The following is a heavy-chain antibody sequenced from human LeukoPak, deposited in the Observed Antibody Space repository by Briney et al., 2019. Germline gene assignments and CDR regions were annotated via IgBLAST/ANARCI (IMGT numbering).Heavy chain of an antibody. Sequence: PGGSLRLSCAASGFTFSSYAVSWVRQAPGMGLEWVSGISGSGSPTHYADSVKGRFAISRDNSKNTVYLQMNSLRAEDTAVYYCAKENGDLYEYCGFTSCPDNWFDPWGQGTLVTVSS. V-gene: IGHV3-23*01. CDR1: GFTFSSYA. CDR2: ISGSGSPT. J-gene: IGHJ5*02. D-gene: IGHD2-2*01. CDR3: AKENGDLYEYCGFTSCPDNWFDP.